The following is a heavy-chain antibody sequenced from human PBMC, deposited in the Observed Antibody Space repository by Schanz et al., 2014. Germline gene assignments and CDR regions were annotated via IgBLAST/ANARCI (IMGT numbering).Heavy chain of an antibody. V-gene: IGHV4-4*02. Sequence: QVQLQESGPGLVKPSGTLSLTCAVSGGSISSSNWWSWVRQPPGKGLEWIGEIYHSGSTNYKPSLRSRVPISADKPKNQFSLKLGSVTAADTAVYYCARRSVSPSGNSYGYVVAWFDPWGQGTLVTVSS. CDR2: IYHSGST. CDR1: GGSISSSNW. J-gene: IGHJ5*02. CDR3: ARRSVSPSGNSYGYVVAWFDP. D-gene: IGHD5-18*01.